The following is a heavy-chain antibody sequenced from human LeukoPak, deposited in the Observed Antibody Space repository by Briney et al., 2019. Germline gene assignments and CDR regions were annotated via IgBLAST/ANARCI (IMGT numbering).Heavy chain of an antibody. CDR2: ICYDGSNK. CDR3: ARDPVRDGYPYSFDY. V-gene: IGHV3-33*01. Sequence: GGSLRLSCAASGFIFSSHGMHWVRQAPGKGLEGVAVICYDGSNKYYADSVKGRFTISRHNSKTPLYLQMDSLRGEDTAVYYCARDPVRDGYPYSFDYWGQGTLVTVSS. D-gene: IGHD5-24*01. CDR1: GFIFSSHG. J-gene: IGHJ4*02.